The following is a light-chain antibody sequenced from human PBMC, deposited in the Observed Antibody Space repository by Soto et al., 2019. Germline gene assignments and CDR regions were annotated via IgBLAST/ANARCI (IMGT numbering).Light chain of an antibody. CDR2: DDR. Sequence: SYELTQPPSVSVAPGQTATLTCGGNNIGSKSVHWYQQMPGQAPVLVVYDDRDRTSGIPDRFSGSNSGNTATLTISRVEVGDEADYHCQEWDSTLDQWIFGGGTKVTVL. V-gene: IGLV3-21*02. CDR1: NIGSKS. J-gene: IGLJ2*01. CDR3: QEWDSTLDQWI.